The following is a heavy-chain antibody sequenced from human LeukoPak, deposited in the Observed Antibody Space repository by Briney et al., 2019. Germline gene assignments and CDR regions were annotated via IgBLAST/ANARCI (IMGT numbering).Heavy chain of an antibody. D-gene: IGHD3-3*01. J-gene: IGHJ4*02. CDR2: ISGVSETT. Sequence: PGGSLRLSCAASGFTFSTHAMSWVRQAPGKGLEWVSGISGVSETTYYADSVRGRFTISRDNSKNTLYLQMNSLRAEDTAVYYCAKDKLLEEPVGWGQGTLVTVSS. CDR1: GFTFSTHA. V-gene: IGHV3-23*01. CDR3: AKDKLLEEPVG.